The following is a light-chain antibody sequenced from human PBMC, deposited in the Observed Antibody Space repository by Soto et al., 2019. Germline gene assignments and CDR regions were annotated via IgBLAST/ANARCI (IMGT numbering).Light chain of an antibody. V-gene: IGKV3-11*01. J-gene: IGKJ1*01. Sequence: EIVLTQSPAALSLSPGERATLSCRASQSVSSYLAWYQQKPGQAPRLLIYDAPNRATGIPARFSGSGSGTDFTITISSLEPEDFAVYYCQQRSNWPPWTFGQGPKV. CDR3: QQRSNWPPWT. CDR2: DAP. CDR1: QSVSSY.